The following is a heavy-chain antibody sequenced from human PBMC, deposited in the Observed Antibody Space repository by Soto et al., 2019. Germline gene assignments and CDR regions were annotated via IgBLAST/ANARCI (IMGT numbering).Heavy chain of an antibody. CDR1: GYTLTELS. D-gene: IGHD5-12*01. CDR3: ATGAGWLQTSVGAFDI. CDR2: FDPEDGET. V-gene: IGHV1-24*01. Sequence: ASVKVSCKVSGYTLTELSMHWVRQAPGKGLEWMGGFDPEDGETIYAQKFQGRVTMTEDTSTDTAYMELSSLRSEDTAVYYCATGAGWLQTSVGAFDIWGQGTMVTVSS. J-gene: IGHJ3*02.